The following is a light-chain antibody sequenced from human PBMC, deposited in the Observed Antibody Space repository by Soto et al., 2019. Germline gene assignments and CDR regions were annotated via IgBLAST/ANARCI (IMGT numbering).Light chain of an antibody. CDR1: SSDVGAYNF. J-gene: IGLJ1*01. Sequence: QSALTQPASVSGSPALSITISCTGSSSDVGAYNFVSWYQHHPGKAPKLILYEVTTRPSGVSSRFSGSKSGNTASLTISGLQADDEANYYCSSYTSSNTPYVFGTGTKVTVL. CDR2: EVT. V-gene: IGLV2-14*01. CDR3: SSYTSSNTPYV.